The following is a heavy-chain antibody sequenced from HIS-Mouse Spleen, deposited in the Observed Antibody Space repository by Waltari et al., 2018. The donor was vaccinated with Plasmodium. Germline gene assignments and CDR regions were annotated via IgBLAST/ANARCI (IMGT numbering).Heavy chain of an antibody. CDR2: IKQDGSEK. CDR1: GFTFSSYW. V-gene: IGHV3-7*01. Sequence: EVQLVESGGGLVQPGGSLRLSCAASGFTFSSYWMSWVRQAPGRGLEWVANIKQDGSEKYYVDAVKGRFTISRENAKNSLYLQMNSLRAEDTAVYYCASSWYWYFDLWGRGTLVTVSS. CDR3: ASSWYWYFDL. J-gene: IGHJ2*01. D-gene: IGHD6-13*01.